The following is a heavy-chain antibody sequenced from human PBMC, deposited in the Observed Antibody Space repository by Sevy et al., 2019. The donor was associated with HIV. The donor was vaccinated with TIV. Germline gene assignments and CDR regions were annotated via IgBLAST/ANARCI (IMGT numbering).Heavy chain of an antibody. J-gene: IGHJ5*02. D-gene: IGHD2-15*01. V-gene: IGHV3-30-3*01. CDR1: GFAFSSYA. Sequence: GGSLRLSCAASGFAFSSYAMYWVRQAPGKGLEWVAVISYDGSNKYYADSVKGRFTISRDNSKNTLYLQMNSLRAEDTAVYYCARDGGHQDIVVVVAAANYWFDPWGQGTLVTVSS. CDR2: ISYDGSNK. CDR3: ARDGGHQDIVVVVAAANYWFDP.